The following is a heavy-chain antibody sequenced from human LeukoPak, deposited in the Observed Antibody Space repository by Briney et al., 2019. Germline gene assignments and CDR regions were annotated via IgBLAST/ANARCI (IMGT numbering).Heavy chain of an antibody. CDR1: GASISSSNW. CDR3: ARNGGNSDFDY. J-gene: IGHJ4*02. V-gene: IGHV4-4*02. Sequence: SETLSLTCAVSGASISSSNWWSWVRQSPGKGLEWIGEIYHSGSTNYNPSLKSRVAISVDKSKNQFSLKLRSVTAADTAVYYCARNGGNSDFDYWGQGTLVTVSS. D-gene: IGHD4-23*01. CDR2: IYHSGST.